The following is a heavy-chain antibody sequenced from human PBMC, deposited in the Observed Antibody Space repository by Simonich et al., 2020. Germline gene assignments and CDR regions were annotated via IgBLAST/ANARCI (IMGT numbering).Heavy chain of an antibody. V-gene: IGHV1-8*01. CDR2: LNPNRGNT. D-gene: IGHD2-2*01. Sequence: QVQLVQSGAEVKKPGASVKVSCKASGYTFTSYDINWVRQATGQGLEWMGWLNPNRGNTGYAQKFQGRVTMTRNTSISTAYMELSSLRSEDTAVYYCRFFVVVPAAKADAFDIWGQGTMVTVSS. J-gene: IGHJ3*02. CDR1: GYTFTSYD. CDR3: RFFVVVPAAKADAFDI.